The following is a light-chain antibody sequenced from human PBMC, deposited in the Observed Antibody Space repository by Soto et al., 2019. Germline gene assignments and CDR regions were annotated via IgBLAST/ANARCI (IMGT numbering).Light chain of an antibody. CDR2: EVS. CDR3: GSYEGSSTYV. CDR1: SSDVGGYNY. Sequence: QSVLTQPPSASGSPGQSVTISCTGTSSDVGGYNYVSWYQQHPGKAPKLMIYEVSKRPSGVPDRFSGSKSGNTASLTVSGLQAEDEADYYCGSYEGSSTYVFGTGTKVTVL. V-gene: IGLV2-8*01. J-gene: IGLJ1*01.